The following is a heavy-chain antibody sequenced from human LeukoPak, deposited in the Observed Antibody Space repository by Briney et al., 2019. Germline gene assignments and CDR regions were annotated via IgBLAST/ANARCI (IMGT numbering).Heavy chain of an antibody. Sequence: GRSLRLSCAASGFTFDDYAMHWVRQAPGKDLEWVSGISWNSGTRGYADSVKGRFTISRDNAKTSLYLQMNSLRAEDTALYYCAKDISSSPGRGTYYFDYWGQGTLVTVSS. J-gene: IGHJ4*02. CDR1: GFTFDDYA. CDR3: AKDISSSPGRGTYYFDY. V-gene: IGHV3-9*01. CDR2: ISWNSGTR. D-gene: IGHD6-13*01.